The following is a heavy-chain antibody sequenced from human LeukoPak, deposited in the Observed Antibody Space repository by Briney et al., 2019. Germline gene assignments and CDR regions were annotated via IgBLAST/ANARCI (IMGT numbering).Heavy chain of an antibody. Sequence: GESLKISCKGSGYSFTSYWIGWVRQMPGKGLEWMGIIYPGDSDTRYSPSFQGQVTISADKSISTAYLQWSSLEASDTAMYYCARRAPPDSSSSLDFDYWGQGTLVTVSS. CDR1: GYSFTSYW. CDR3: ARRAPPDSSSSLDFDY. CDR2: IYPGDSDT. D-gene: IGHD6-6*01. V-gene: IGHV5-51*01. J-gene: IGHJ4*02.